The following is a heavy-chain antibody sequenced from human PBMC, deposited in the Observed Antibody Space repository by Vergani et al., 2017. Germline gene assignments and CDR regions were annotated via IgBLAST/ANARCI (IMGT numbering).Heavy chain of an antibody. CDR3: ARVSRPLTIPAVIVGYYYYYMDV. CDR2: IIPIFGTA. Sequence: QVQLVQSGAEVKKPGSSVKVSCKASGGTFSSYAISWVRQAPGQGLEWMGGIIPIFGTANYAQKFQGRVTITADESTSTAYMELSSLRSEDTAVYYCARVSRPLTIPAVIVGYYYYYMDVWGKGTTVTVSS. J-gene: IGHJ6*03. V-gene: IGHV1-69*01. D-gene: IGHD2-2*01. CDR1: GGTFSSYA.